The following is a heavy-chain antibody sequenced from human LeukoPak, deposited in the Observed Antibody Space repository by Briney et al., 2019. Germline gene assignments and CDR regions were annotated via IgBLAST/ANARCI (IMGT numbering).Heavy chain of an antibody. Sequence: PSETLSLTCAVYGGSFSGYYWSWIRQPPGKGLEWIGEINHSGNTNYNPSLKSRVTISVDTSKSQFSLKLSSVTAADTAVYYCARAPYCSSTSCYKGYGEFDYWGQGTLVTVSS. D-gene: IGHD2-2*02. CDR3: ARAPYCSSTSCYKGYGEFDY. J-gene: IGHJ4*02. CDR2: INHSGNT. V-gene: IGHV4-34*01. CDR1: GGSFSGYY.